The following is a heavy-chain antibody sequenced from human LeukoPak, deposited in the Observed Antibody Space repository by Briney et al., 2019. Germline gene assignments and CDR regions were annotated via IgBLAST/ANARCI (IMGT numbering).Heavy chain of an antibody. Sequence: PSQTLSLTCTVSGGSINSGSYYWSWIRQPAGKGLEWIGRIYTSGSTNHNPSLKSRVTISVDTSRNQFSLKLSSVTAADTAVYYCARVGGSSWNSFDYWGQGTLVTVSS. V-gene: IGHV4-61*02. D-gene: IGHD6-13*01. CDR2: IYTSGST. J-gene: IGHJ4*02. CDR1: GGSINSGSYY. CDR3: ARVGGSSWNSFDY.